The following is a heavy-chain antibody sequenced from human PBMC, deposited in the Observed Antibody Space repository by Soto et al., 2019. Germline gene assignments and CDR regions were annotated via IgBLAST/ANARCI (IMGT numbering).Heavy chain of an antibody. D-gene: IGHD3-10*01. V-gene: IGHV1-18*01. CDR2: ISAYNGNT. Sequence: QVQLVQSGAEVKKPGASVKVSCKASGYTFTSYGISWVRQAPGQGLEWMGWISAYNGNTNYAQKLQGRVTMTTDTSTSTAYMELRSLRSDDTAVYYCARCGGSGSYYGAWYYYYSMDVWGQGTTVTVSS. CDR1: GYTFTSYG. CDR3: ARCGGSGSYYGAWYYYYSMDV. J-gene: IGHJ6*02.